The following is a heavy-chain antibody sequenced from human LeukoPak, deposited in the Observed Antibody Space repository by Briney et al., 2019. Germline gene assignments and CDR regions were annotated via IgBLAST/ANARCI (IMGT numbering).Heavy chain of an antibody. CDR2: IHHSGSPT. D-gene: IGHD6-19*01. J-gene: IGHJ6*02. V-gene: IGHV4-59*11. CDR3: ARGMAVSGTHYYYFYAMDV. CDR1: GGSISSHY. Sequence: SETLSLTCTVPGGSISSHYWGWIRQPPGKGLEWLGYIHHSGSPTNYNPSLKNRVTISVDTSKNQFSLKLNSVTAADTAMYYCARGMAVSGTHYYYFYAMDVWGQGTTVTVSS.